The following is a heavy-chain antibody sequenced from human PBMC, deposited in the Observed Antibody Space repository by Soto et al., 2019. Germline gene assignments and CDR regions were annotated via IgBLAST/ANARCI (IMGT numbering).Heavy chain of an antibody. CDR1: GFALSTSGMC. V-gene: IGHV2-70*11. Sequence: SGPTLVNPTQTLPLPCTFSGFALSTSGMCVSWIRHPAGSQLASLAGTDWEYDKYYSTSMNSRVTIPKNTSKNQVVLTMTNVDPVDTATYYCARVYSVDDFSFYGWGEGFLVTLSS. J-gene: IGHJ4*02. D-gene: IGHD1-26*01. CDR3: ARVYSVDDFSFYG. CDR2: TDWEYDK.